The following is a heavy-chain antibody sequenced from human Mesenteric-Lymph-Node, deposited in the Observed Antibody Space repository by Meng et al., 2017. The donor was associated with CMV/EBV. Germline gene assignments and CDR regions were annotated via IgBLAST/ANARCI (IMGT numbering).Heavy chain of an antibody. J-gene: IGHJ6*02. CDR3: ARDRKSYSSSGGYGMDV. CDR1: GGSISSYY. CDR2: TYYSGSS. V-gene: IGHV4-59*01. D-gene: IGHD6-13*01. Sequence: SETLSLTCTVSGGSISSYYWSWIRQPPGKGLEWIGYTYYSGSSTYNPSLKSRVTFSVDTSKNQFSLKLSSVTAADTAVYYCARDRKSYSSSGGYGMDVWGQGTTVTVSS.